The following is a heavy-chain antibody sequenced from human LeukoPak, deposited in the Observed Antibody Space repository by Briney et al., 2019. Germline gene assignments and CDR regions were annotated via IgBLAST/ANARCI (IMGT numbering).Heavy chain of an antibody. V-gene: IGHV3-7*01. J-gene: IGHJ5*02. CDR3: ARDRSTHLWLSPRPPTPNWFDP. D-gene: IGHD5-18*01. CDR1: GFTFSSYW. Sequence: GGSLRLSCAASGFTFSSYWMSWVRQAPGKGLEWVANIKQDGSEKYYVDSVKGRFTISRDNAKNSLYLHMNSLRAEDTAVYYCARDRSTHLWLSPRPPTPNWFDPWGQGTLVTVSS. CDR2: IKQDGSEK.